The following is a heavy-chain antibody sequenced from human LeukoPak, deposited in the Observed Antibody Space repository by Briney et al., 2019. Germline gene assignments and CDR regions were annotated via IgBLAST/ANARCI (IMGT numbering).Heavy chain of an antibody. CDR2: ISSGGSTT. CDR1: GFSFSDYY. J-gene: IGHJ3*02. Sequence: GGSLRLSCAASGFSFSDYYMSWIRQAPGMGLEWVSHISSGGSTTLYADSVKGRFSISRDNAKNSLYLQMNSLRAEDMAVYYCARQAYGGPPNDAFNMWGQGTMVTVSS. CDR3: ARQAYGGPPNDAFNM. D-gene: IGHD4-23*01. V-gene: IGHV3-11*01.